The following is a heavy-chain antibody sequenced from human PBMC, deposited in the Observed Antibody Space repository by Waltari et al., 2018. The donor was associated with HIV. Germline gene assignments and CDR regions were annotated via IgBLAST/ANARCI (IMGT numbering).Heavy chain of an antibody. V-gene: IGHV4-39*01. CDR2: IYYTGRA. Sequence: QLQLQQSRAALVKPPATLSLTCPALAGSFIRRRNYWAWIRQPPGMGLGWIGRIYYTGRAYYNPSLKSRVTISEDTSKKQFSLKVTSVTAADTAVYYCARHALRVGAAYWNFDLWGRGTLVTVSS. CDR1: AGSFIRRRNY. D-gene: IGHD1-26*01. CDR3: ARHALRVGAAYWNFDL. J-gene: IGHJ2*01.